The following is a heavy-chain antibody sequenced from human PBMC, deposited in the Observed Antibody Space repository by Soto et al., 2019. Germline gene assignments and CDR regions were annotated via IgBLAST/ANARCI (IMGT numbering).Heavy chain of an antibody. CDR3: ARGSPYYDFWSGYYWFDP. D-gene: IGHD3-3*01. J-gene: IGHJ5*02. CDR1: GYTFTSYY. CDR2: INPSGGYT. Sequence: VKVSCKASGYTFTSYYMNWVRQAPGQGLEWLGIINPSGGYTTYAQKLQDRVTLTTDTSTSTAYMELSSLRSDDTAVYYCARGSPYYDFWSGYYWFDPWGQGTLVTVSS. V-gene: IGHV1-46*01.